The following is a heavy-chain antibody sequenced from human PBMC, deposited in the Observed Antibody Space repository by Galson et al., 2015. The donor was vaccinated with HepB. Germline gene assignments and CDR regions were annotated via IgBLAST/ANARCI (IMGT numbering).Heavy chain of an antibody. CDR2: INHSGST. CDR1: GGSFSGYY. J-gene: IGHJ6*02. D-gene: IGHD2-2*01. Sequence: SETLSLTCAVYGGSFSGYYWSWIRQPPGKGLEWIGKINHSGSTNYNPSLKSRVTISVDTSKNQFSLKLSSVTAADTAVYYCARDGGYCSSTSCRSYYYYYYGMDVWGQGTTVTVSS. V-gene: IGHV4-34*01. CDR3: ARDGGYCSSTSCRSYYYYYYGMDV.